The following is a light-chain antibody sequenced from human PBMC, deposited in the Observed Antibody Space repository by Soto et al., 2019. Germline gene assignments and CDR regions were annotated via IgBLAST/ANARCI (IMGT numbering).Light chain of an antibody. V-gene: IGLV2-8*01. J-gene: IGLJ1*01. CDR3: SSYAVTNIFV. CDR1: SSDVGGYNY. CDR2: EVS. Sequence: QSVLTQPPSASGSPGQSVTISCTGTSSDVGGYNYVSWYQQHPGKAPKDIIYEVSKRPSGVPDRFSGSKSGSTASLTVSGLQAEDEADYYCSSYAVTNIFVFGTGTKVTVL.